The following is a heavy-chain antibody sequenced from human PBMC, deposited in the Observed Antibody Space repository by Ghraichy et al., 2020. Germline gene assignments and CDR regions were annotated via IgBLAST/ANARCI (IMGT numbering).Heavy chain of an antibody. CDR3: ASPPAYDSSGYYYFDY. CDR1: GGSISTSNYY. J-gene: IGHJ4*02. Sequence: SETLPLTCTVSGGSISTSNYYWGWIRQPPGKGLEWIGSIYYNGRTFYNPSLKSRVTISVDTSKNQFSLKLSSVTAADTAIYYCASPPAYDSSGYYYFDYWGQGSLVTVSS. D-gene: IGHD3-22*01. CDR2: IYYNGRT. V-gene: IGHV4-39*01.